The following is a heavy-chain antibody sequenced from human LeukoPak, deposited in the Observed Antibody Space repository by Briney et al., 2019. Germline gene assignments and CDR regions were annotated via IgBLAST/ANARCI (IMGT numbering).Heavy chain of an antibody. V-gene: IGHV3-23*01. CDR2: ISSRGGTS. D-gene: IGHD4-11*01. CDR1: GFTFSNYV. J-gene: IGHJ4*02. CDR3: AKGEMTTATPFDY. Sequence: PGGSLRLSCAASGFTFSNYVMNWVRQAPGRGLEWVSAISSRGGTSYYADSVKGRLTFSRDNSKNTLYLQMNSLRAEDTAVYYCAKGEMTTATPFDYWGQGTLVTVSS.